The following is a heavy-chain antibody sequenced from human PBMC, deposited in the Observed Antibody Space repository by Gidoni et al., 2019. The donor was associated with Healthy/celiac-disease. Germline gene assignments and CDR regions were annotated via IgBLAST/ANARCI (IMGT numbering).Heavy chain of an antibody. J-gene: IGHJ5*02. CDR2: INPIFGTA. CDR1: GGTFSSHA. D-gene: IGHD6-6*01. CDR3: ARVFGSSSSWWFDP. Sequence: HVQLVQSGAEVKKPGFSVNVSCKASGGTFSSHAISGVPQAPGQGLEWMGGINPIFGTANYAQKFQGRVTITADESTRTANMELSSLRSEDTAVYYCARVFGSSSSWWFDPWGQGTLVTVSS. V-gene: IGHV1-69*01.